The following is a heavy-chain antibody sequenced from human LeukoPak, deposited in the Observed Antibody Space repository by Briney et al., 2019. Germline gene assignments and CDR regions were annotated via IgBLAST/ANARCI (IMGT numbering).Heavy chain of an antibody. J-gene: IGHJ4*02. CDR3: ARGTMFPYYFDY. Sequence: GGSLRLSCAASGFIFSRYSINWVRQAPGKGLEWVSFISSSSSYIYYADSVKGRFTISRDNAKNSLYLQMNSLRAEDTAVYYCARGTMFPYYFDYWGQGSLVTVSS. CDR2: ISSSSSYI. V-gene: IGHV3-21*01. CDR1: GFIFSRYS. D-gene: IGHD3-10*02.